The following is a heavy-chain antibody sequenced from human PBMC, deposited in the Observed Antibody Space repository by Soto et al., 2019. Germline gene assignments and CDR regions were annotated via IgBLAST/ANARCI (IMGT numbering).Heavy chain of an antibody. D-gene: IGHD1-7*01. J-gene: IGHJ4*02. CDR3: AKYQERELPRVIDF. CDR1: GLTFSNYA. CDR2: MSGSSSTT. V-gene: IGHV3-23*01. Sequence: EVRLLESGGGLVKPGGSLRLSCATSGLTFSNYAMSWVRQAPGGGLEWVSSMSGSSSTTYYADSVRGRFTISRDRSKNTLYLHMSSLRAEDTALYYCAKYQERELPRVIDFWGQGTLVTVSS.